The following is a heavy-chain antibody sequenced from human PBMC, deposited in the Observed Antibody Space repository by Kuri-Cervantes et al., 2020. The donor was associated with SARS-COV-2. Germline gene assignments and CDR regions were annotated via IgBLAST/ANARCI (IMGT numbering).Heavy chain of an antibody. CDR2: VYYSGST. CDR1: GGSISNYC. Sequence: SETLSLTCTVSGGSISNYCWSWIRQPPGKGLEWIGCVYYSGSTHYNPSLKSRVTISVDTSKNQFSLKLSSVTAADTAVYYCARELIIPEYYFDYWGQGTLVTVSS. V-gene: IGHV4-59*01. CDR3: ARELIIPEYYFDY. J-gene: IGHJ4*02.